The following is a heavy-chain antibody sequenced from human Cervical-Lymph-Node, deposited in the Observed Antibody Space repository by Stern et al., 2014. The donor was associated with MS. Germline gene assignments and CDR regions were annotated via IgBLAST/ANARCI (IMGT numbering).Heavy chain of an antibody. V-gene: IGHV3-33*01. CDR1: GFTFSSYG. D-gene: IGHD3-10*01. Sequence: VHLVESGGGVVQPGRSLRLSCAASGFTFSSYGMHWVRQAPGKGLEWVAVLWNDGSNKYYADSVKGRFTVSRDNSKNTLYLQMNSLRAEDTAVYYCAREYSYYYGSGSYYNAYYFDYWGQGTLVTVSS. J-gene: IGHJ4*02. CDR2: LWNDGSNK. CDR3: AREYSYYYGSGSYYNAYYFDY.